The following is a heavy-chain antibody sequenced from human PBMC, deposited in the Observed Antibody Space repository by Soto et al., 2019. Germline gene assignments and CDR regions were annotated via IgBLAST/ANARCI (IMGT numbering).Heavy chain of an antibody. CDR2: ISGSGGST. J-gene: IGHJ4*02. Sequence: EVQLLESGGGLVQPGGSLRLSCAASGFTFSSYAMSWVRQAPGKGLEWVSAISGSGGSTYYADSVKGRFTISRDNSKTTLYLQMNSLRAEDTAVYYCAKGSYETDVGGYFDYWGQGTLVTVSS. CDR1: GFTFSSYA. V-gene: IGHV3-23*01. CDR3: AKGSYETDVGGYFDY. D-gene: IGHD3-10*02.